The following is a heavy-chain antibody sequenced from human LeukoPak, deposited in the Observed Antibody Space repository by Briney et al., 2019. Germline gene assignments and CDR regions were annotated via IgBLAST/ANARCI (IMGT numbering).Heavy chain of an antibody. CDR3: AKTPRVAASLNWFDP. CDR1: GFSFSSYE. CDR2: ISGSGGST. Sequence: GGSLRLSCAASGFSFSSYEMNWVRQAPGKGLEWVSAISGSGGSTYYADSVKGRFTISRDNSKNTLYLQMNSLRAEDTAVYYCAKTPRVAASLNWFDPWGQGTLVTVSS. J-gene: IGHJ5*02. V-gene: IGHV3-23*01. D-gene: IGHD2-15*01.